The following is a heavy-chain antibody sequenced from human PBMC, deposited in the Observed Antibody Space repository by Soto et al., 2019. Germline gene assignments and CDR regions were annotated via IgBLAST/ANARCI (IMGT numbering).Heavy chain of an antibody. J-gene: IGHJ6*02. D-gene: IGHD3-3*01. CDR3: ARGSNYHSWSAYIYDALDI. CDR1: GFSFRSYW. Sequence: GGSLRLSCTASGFSFRSYWLNWVRQAPGKGLEWVANINQDGSEKYYVDSVKGRFTISRDNAKNSLYLQMNSLRVEDRAVYYCARGSNYHSWSAYIYDALDIAGQGPTDNVFS. CDR2: INQDGSEK. V-gene: IGHV3-7*03.